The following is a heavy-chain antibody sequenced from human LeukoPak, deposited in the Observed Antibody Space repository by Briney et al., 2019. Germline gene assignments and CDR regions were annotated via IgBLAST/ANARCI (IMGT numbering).Heavy chain of an antibody. J-gene: IGHJ4*02. Sequence: GGSLRLSCAASGFTLSNYWMHWVRHAPGKGLVWVSRINSDGSSTSYADSVKGRLTISRDNAKSTLYLQMNSLRAEDTAVYYCARGARYYPVDYWGQGTLVTVSS. CDR1: GFTLSNYW. V-gene: IGHV3-74*01. CDR3: ARGARYYPVDY. CDR2: INSDGSST. D-gene: IGHD3-22*01.